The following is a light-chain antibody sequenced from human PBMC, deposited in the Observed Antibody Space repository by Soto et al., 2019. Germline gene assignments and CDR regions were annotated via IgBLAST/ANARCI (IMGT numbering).Light chain of an antibody. CDR3: QQYAGSPRT. V-gene: IGKV3-20*01. CDR2: GAS. J-gene: IGKJ1*01. CDR1: QSVSTNY. Sequence: EGVLTQSPGTLSLSPRERATLSCRASQSVSTNYLAWYQHKPGQAPRLLIYGASNRAPGIPDRFSGSGSGPDFTLTISRLEPEDFAVYYFQQYAGSPRTFGQGTLVEVK.